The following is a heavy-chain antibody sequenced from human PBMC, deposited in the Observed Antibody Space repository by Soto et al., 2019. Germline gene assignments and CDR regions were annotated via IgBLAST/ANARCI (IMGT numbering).Heavy chain of an antibody. Sequence: QITLKESGPTLVEPTQTLTLTCSFSGFPLSTTHMAVGWIRKPPGKALQWLTHIYWDDDKRYSPSLESRLTINKDTSNNQVVLTMTNMDPVDTATYFGARIFNSNSGSYLYFDFWGQGTLVTVSS. CDR2: IYWDDDK. J-gene: IGHJ4*02. CDR3: ARIFNSNSGSYLYFDF. V-gene: IGHV2-5*02. D-gene: IGHD1-1*01. CDR1: GFPLSTTHMA.